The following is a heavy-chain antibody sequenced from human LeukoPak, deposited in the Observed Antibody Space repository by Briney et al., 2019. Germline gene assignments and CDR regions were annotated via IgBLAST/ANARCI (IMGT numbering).Heavy chain of an antibody. J-gene: IGHJ4*02. CDR3: AKDTRGYSYGFDY. CDR2: ISGSGGST. D-gene: IGHD5-18*01. CDR1: GFTFSSYA. Sequence: GGSLRLSCAASGFTFSSYAMSWVRQAPGKGLEWVSAISGSGGSTYYADSVKGRFTISRDNSKNTLYLQMDSLRAEDTAVYYCAKDTRGYSYGFDYWGQGTLVTVSS. V-gene: IGHV3-23*01.